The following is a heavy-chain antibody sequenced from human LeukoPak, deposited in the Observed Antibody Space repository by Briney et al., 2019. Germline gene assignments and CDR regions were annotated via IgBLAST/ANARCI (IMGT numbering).Heavy chain of an antibody. D-gene: IGHD4-11*01. J-gene: IGHJ5*02. Sequence: SETLSLTCAVCMDFISSGYHWGWLGPGPGTGLEWIANIHHSGSTYCDPSLRRLIPLSVDTSKNEFSLNLGSVTAANTAVYYGGRPRTTGDHWFDRWVQGTLVSVCS. CDR3: GRPRTTGDHWFDR. V-gene: IGHV4-38-2*01. CDR2: IHHSGST. CDR1: MDFISSGYH.